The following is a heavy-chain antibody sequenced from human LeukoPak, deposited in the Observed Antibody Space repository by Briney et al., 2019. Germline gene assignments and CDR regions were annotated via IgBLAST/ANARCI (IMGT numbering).Heavy chain of an antibody. D-gene: IGHD3-22*01. CDR2: TSGSGGST. Sequence: PGGSLRLSCAASGFTFSSYAMSWVRQAPGKGLEWVSATSGSGGSTYYADSVKGRFTISRDNSKNTLYLQMNSLRAEDTAVYYCAKDGKDVRYYYDSSGYWFDYWGQGTLVTVSS. CDR1: GFTFSSYA. V-gene: IGHV3-23*01. CDR3: AKDGKDVRYYYDSSGYWFDY. J-gene: IGHJ4*02.